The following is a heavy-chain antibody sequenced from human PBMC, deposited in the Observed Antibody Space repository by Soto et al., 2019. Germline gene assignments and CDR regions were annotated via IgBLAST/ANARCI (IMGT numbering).Heavy chain of an antibody. CDR3: ARVEYYDFGIDY. CDR2: IKSKTDGGTT. D-gene: IGHD3-3*01. CDR1: GFTFSNAW. V-gene: IGHV3-15*07. J-gene: IGHJ4*02. Sequence: PGGSLRLSCAASGFTFSNAWMNWVRQAPGKGLEWVGRIKSKTDGGTTDYAAPVKGRFTISRDDSKNTLYLQMNSLRAEDTAVYYCARVEYYDFGIDYWGQGTLVTVSS.